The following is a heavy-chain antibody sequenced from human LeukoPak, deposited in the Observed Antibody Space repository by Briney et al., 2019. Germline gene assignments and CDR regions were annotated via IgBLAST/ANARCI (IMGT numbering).Heavy chain of an antibody. Sequence: GGSLRLSCAASGFTFSNVGMNWVRQAPGKGLEWVSAIGIRGDATYYAASVKGRFTISRDNSKNTVYLQMNSLRAEDTAVYYCARGDNSGWYRLDSWGQGTLVTVSS. CDR2: IGIRGDAT. J-gene: IGHJ4*02. D-gene: IGHD6-19*01. V-gene: IGHV3-23*01. CDR1: GFTFSNVG. CDR3: ARGDNSGWYRLDS.